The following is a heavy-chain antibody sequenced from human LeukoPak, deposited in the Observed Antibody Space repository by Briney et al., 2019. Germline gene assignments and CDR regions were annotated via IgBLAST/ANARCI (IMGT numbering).Heavy chain of an antibody. Sequence: GGSLRLSCAASGFTFSTYVMHWVRQAPGKGLMWVSHISHDGTDTSYADSVRGRFTISRDNAKNTLYLQMNSVRADDTAVYYCAGDVNLLFFVVWGRGTLVTVSS. CDR3: AGDVNLLFFVV. CDR1: GFTFSTYV. J-gene: IGHJ2*01. V-gene: IGHV3-74*01. CDR2: ISHDGTDT. D-gene: IGHD2/OR15-2a*01.